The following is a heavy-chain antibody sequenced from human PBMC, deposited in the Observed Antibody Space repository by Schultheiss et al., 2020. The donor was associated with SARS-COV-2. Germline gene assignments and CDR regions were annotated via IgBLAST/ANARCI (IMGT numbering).Heavy chain of an antibody. CDR3: ARDLGWLRGYYFDY. D-gene: IGHD3-3*01. V-gene: IGHV3-9*01. J-gene: IGHJ4*02. CDR2: ISWNSGSI. Sequence: GGSLRLSCAASGFTFDDYAMHWVRQAPGKGLEWVSGISWNSGSIGYADSVKGRFTISRDNAKNSLYLQMNSLRAEDTAVYYCARDLGWLRGYYFDYWGQGTLVTVSS. CDR1: GFTFDDYA.